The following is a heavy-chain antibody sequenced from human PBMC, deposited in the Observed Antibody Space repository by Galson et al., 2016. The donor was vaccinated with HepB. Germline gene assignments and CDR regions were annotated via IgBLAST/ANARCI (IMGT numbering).Heavy chain of an antibody. CDR1: GFTFSSYG. Sequence: LRLSCAASGFTFSSYGMHRVRQAPGKGLEWVAVISYDGSNKYYADSVKGRFTISRDNSKKTLYLQMNSLRAEDTAVYYCAKDGRIYCSSASCHDHFHYWGQGTLVTVSS. D-gene: IGHD2-2*01. J-gene: IGHJ4*02. CDR2: ISYDGSNK. CDR3: AKDGRIYCSSASCHDHFHY. V-gene: IGHV3-30*18.